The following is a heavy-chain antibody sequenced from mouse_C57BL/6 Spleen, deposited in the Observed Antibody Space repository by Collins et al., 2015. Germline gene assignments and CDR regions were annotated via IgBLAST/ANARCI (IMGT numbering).Heavy chain of an antibody. V-gene: IGHV5-12-1*01. Sequence: VQLVESGGGLVKPGGSLKLSCAASGFAFSSYDMSWVRQTPEKRLEWVAYITNGGGSTYYPDTVKGRFTISRDNAKNTLYLQMSSLKSEDTAMYYCARRTTVVAPDAMDYWGQGTSVTVSS. D-gene: IGHD1-1*01. CDR2: ITNGGGST. CDR1: GFAFSSYD. CDR3: ARRTTVVAPDAMDY. J-gene: IGHJ4*01.